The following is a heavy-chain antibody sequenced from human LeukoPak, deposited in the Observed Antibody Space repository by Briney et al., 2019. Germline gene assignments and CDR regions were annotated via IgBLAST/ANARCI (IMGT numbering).Heavy chain of an antibody. CDR2: ISGTSGYI. CDR1: GFTFSRST. J-gene: IGHJ4*02. Sequence: GGSLRLSCVAPGFTFSRSTMDWVRRAPGKGLEWVSSISGTSGYIYYADSVKGRFTISRDNTKNSLYLQLNSLRVEDTAAYYCAKDLYRRQHLGLFDSWGQGTLVTVSS. D-gene: IGHD6-13*01. V-gene: IGHV3-21*01. CDR3: AKDLYRRQHLGLFDS.